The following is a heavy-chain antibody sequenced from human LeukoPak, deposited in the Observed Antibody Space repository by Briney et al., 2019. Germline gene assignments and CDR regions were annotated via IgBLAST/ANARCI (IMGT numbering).Heavy chain of an antibody. CDR2: INHSGST. V-gene: IGHV4-34*01. CDR3: ARYPKSYSSGWTAFDI. CDR1: GFTFSSYG. J-gene: IGHJ3*02. Sequence: PGGSLRLSCAASGFTFSSYGMHWVRQPPGKGLEWIGEINHSGSTNYNPSLKSRVSMSLDKSKNQFSLNLTSVTAADTAVYYCARYPKSYSSGWTAFDIWGQGTMVTVSS. D-gene: IGHD6-19*01.